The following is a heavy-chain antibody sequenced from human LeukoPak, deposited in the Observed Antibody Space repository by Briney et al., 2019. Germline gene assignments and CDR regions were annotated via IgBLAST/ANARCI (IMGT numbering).Heavy chain of an antibody. CDR3: ARELDWYFDL. CDR2: INPNSGGT. Sequence: GASVKVSCKASGYTFTGYYMHWVRQAPGQGLEWMGWINPNSGGTNYAQKFQGRVTMTTDTSTSTAYMELRSLRSDDTAVYYCARELDWYFDLWGRGTLVTVSS. J-gene: IGHJ2*01. V-gene: IGHV1-2*02. CDR1: GYTFTGYY.